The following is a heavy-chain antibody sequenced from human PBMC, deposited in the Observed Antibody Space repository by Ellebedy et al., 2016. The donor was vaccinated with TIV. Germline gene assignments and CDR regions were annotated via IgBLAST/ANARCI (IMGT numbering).Heavy chain of an antibody. CDR1: GFTVSSNY. CDR3: ARETFNDVDLKVWGVLDI. V-gene: IGHV3-66*01. Sequence: GGSLRLSCAASGFTVSSNYMSWVRQAPGKGLQWVSLIDSGGSTYYADSVKGRFTISRDNSKKTLYLQMNSLRAEDTAVYYCARETFNDVDLKVWGVLDIWGQGTMVTVPS. CDR2: IDSGGST. J-gene: IGHJ3*02. D-gene: IGHD1-1*01.